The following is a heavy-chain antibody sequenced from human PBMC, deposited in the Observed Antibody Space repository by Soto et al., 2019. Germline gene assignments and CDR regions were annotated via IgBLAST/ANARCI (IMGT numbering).Heavy chain of an antibody. D-gene: IGHD4-17*01. CDR1: EYTFTSYV. CDR2: INAGNGNT. V-gene: IGHV1-3*01. Sequence: GASVKVSCKASEYTFTSYVMHWVRQAPGQSLEWMGWINAGNGNTKYSQKFQDRVTITRDTSASTAYMDLSSLRSEDTAVYYCARELQGLYYFDRWGQGTLVTVSS. CDR3: ARELQGLYYFDR. J-gene: IGHJ4*02.